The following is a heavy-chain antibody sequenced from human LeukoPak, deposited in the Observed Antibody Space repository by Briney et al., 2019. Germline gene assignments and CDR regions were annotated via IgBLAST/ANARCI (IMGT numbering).Heavy chain of an antibody. D-gene: IGHD1-20*01. V-gene: IGHV5-51*01. Sequence: GESLKISCKGSGYSFTSYWIGWVRQLPGKGLEWMGIIYPADSDTRYTPSFQGQVTISADKSISTAYLQWSSLKASDTAMYYCARLNFFRYYFDYWGQGTLVTVSS. CDR3: ARLNFFRYYFDY. CDR2: IYPADSDT. J-gene: IGHJ4*02. CDR1: GYSFTSYW.